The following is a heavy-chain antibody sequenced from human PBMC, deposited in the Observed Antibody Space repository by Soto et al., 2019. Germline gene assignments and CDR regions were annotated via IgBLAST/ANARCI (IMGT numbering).Heavy chain of an antibody. CDR1: GFIFSTHW. D-gene: IGHD1-26*01. CDR3: AKLGTTADY. Sequence: PGGSLRLSCAASGFIFSTHWMQWVRQAPGKGLVWVSRIDSDGSVTSYADSVKGRFTISRDNAKNTLYLQMNSLRAEDTAVYYCAKLGTTADYWGQGTLVTVSS. J-gene: IGHJ4*02. V-gene: IGHV3-74*01. CDR2: IDSDGSVT.